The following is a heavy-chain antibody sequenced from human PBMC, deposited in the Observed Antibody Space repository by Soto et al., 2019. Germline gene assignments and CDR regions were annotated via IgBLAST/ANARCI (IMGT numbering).Heavy chain of an antibody. Sequence: SVKVSCKASGGTFSSYAISWVRQAPGQGLEWMGGIIPIFGTANYAQKFQGRVTITADEPTSTAYMELSSLRSEDTAVYYCARPTRYYYDSSGQSAWFDPWGQGTLVTVSS. J-gene: IGHJ5*02. CDR1: GGTFSSYA. CDR2: IIPIFGTA. D-gene: IGHD3-22*01. V-gene: IGHV1-69*13. CDR3: ARPTRYYYDSSGQSAWFDP.